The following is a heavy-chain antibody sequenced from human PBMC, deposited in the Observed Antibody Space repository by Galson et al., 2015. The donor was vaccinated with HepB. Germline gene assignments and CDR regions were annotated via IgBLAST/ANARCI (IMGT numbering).Heavy chain of an antibody. CDR2: IYYSGST. D-gene: IGHD3-16*01. J-gene: IGHJ3*02. CDR3: AKGPFGGGYTFDI. CDR1: GGSINTYY. Sequence: SETLSLTCTVSGGSINTYYWSWIRQPPGKGLEWIAYIYYSGSTNYNPSLKSRVTISIDTSKNQLSLKLNSVTAADTAVYYCAKGPFGGGYTFDIWGQGTMVTVSS. V-gene: IGHV4-59*01.